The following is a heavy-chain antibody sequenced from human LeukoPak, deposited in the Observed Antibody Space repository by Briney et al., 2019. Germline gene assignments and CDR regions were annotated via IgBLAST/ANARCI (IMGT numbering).Heavy chain of an antibody. CDR1: GFTFSSYA. CDR2: ISGCGGST. D-gene: IGHD5-18*01. CDR3: AKDSGGYSYGLTFDY. J-gene: IGHJ4*02. V-gene: IGHV3-23*01. Sequence: GGSLRLSCAASGFTFSSYAMSWVRQAPGKGLEWVSAISGCGGSTYYADSVKGRFTISRDNSKNTLYLQMNSLRAEDTAVYYCAKDSGGYSYGLTFDYWGQGTLVTVSS.